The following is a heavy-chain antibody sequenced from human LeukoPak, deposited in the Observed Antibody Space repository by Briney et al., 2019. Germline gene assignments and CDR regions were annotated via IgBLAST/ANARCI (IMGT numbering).Heavy chain of an antibody. CDR1: GYSISSGYY. CDR2: IYHSGST. V-gene: IGHV4-38-2*02. J-gene: IGHJ6*02. D-gene: IGHD3-10*01. CDR3: ARVGISGWGSYTGPTDYYYGMDV. Sequence: SQTLSLTCTVSGYSISSGYYWGWIRQPPGKGLEWIGSIYHSGSTYYNPSLKSRVTISVDTSKNQFSLKLSSVTAADTAVYYCARVGISGWGSYTGPTDYYYGMDVWAQGPTVTVSS.